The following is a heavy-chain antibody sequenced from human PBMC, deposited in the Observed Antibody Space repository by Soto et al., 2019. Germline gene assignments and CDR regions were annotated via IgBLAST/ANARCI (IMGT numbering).Heavy chain of an antibody. CDR3: ASSKRPTVLVDY. D-gene: IGHD2-8*02. J-gene: IGHJ4*02. CDR1: GDSIHSSNW. Sequence: QVQLQESGPGLVKPSGTLSLTCAVSGDSIHSSNWWSWVRQPPGKGLEWIGEIYHSGTINYNPSLKSRISISLDKSKNQFSLKLTSATAEDTAVYFWASSKRPTVLVDYWGQGALVTGSS. CDR2: IYHSGTI. V-gene: IGHV4-4*02.